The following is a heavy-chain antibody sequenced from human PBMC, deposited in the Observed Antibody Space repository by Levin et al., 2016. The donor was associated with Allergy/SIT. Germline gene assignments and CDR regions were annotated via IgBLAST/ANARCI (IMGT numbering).Heavy chain of an antibody. CDR3: AKDGPNSDYHYYYYMDV. CDR2: ISYDGGEQ. J-gene: IGHJ6*03. V-gene: IGHV3-30*18. D-gene: IGHD4-11*01. Sequence: WIRQPPGKGLEWVAVISYDGGEQYYADSVKGRFTISRDNSKNTLYLQMNSLRAEDTAVYYCAKDGPNSDYHYYYYMDVWGKGTTVTVSS.